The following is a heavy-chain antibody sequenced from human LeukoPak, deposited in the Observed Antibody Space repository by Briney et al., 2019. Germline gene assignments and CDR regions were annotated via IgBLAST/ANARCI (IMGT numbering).Heavy chain of an antibody. D-gene: IGHD6-13*01. Sequence: GGSLRLSCAAPGFTFSDYYMSWIRQAPGKGLEWVSYISSSGSTIYYADSVKGRFTISRDNAKNSLYLQMNSLRAEDTAVYYCARGQMNGIAAAGTGFDYWGQGTLVTVSS. CDR1: GFTFSDYY. CDR3: ARGQMNGIAAAGTGFDY. V-gene: IGHV3-11*01. J-gene: IGHJ4*02. CDR2: ISSSGSTI.